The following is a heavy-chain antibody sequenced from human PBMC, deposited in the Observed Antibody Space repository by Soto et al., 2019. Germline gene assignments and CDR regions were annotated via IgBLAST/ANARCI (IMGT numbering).Heavy chain of an antibody. D-gene: IGHD3-10*01. J-gene: IGHJ4*02. CDR1: GFSFRSSW. Sequence: EVELVESGGGLVQPGGSLRLSCVASGFSFRSSWMSWVRQVPGRGLEWVAQLNQDGSTKAYVDAVKGRVTISRDNAKNSLYLQMNSLRVEDTAVYYCARDPYYGASDYWGQGTLVTVSS. CDR3: ARDPYYGASDY. CDR2: LNQDGSTK. V-gene: IGHV3-7*01.